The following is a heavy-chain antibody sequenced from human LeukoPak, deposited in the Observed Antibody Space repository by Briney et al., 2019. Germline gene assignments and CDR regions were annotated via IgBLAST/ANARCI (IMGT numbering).Heavy chain of an antibody. J-gene: IGHJ4*02. CDR1: GFSFSIYS. CDR2: IISISVYT. V-gene: IGHV3-21*01. Sequence: GGSLRLSCVPSGFSFSIYSMSWVRHAPRRGREWVSSIISISVYTYYADSVKGRFTISRENAKNSLYLQMNSLRAEDKAVYYCASNYDSSNYYGFDYWGQGTLVTVSS. D-gene: IGHD3-22*01. CDR3: ASNYDSSNYYGFDY.